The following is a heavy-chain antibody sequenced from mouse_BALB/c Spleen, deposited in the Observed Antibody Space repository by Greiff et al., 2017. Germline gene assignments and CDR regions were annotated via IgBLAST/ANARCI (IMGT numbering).Heavy chain of an antibody. CDR3: ARSHYYDAMDY. Sequence: EVQRVESGGGLVKPGGSLKLSCAASGFTFSSYAMSWVRQSPEKRLEWVAEISSGGSYTYYPDTVTGRFTISRDNAKNTLYLEMSSLRSEDTAMYYCARSHYYDAMDYWGQGASVTVSS. CDR1: GFTFSSYA. V-gene: IGHV5-9-4*01. CDR2: ISSGGSYT. J-gene: IGHJ4*01. D-gene: IGHD1-2*01.